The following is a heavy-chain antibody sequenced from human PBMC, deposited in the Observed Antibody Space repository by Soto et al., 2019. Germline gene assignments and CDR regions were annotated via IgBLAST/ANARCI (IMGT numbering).Heavy chain of an antibody. Sequence: GASVKVSCKASGYTFTGYYMHWVRQAPGQGLEWMGWINPNSGGTNYAQKFQGRVTMTRDTSISTAYMELSRLRSDDTAVYYCARDGGGEHSGWYFGSWFDPWGQGTLVTVSS. D-gene: IGHD6-19*01. V-gene: IGHV1-2*02. J-gene: IGHJ5*02. CDR3: ARDGGGEHSGWYFGSWFDP. CDR1: GYTFTGYY. CDR2: INPNSGGT.